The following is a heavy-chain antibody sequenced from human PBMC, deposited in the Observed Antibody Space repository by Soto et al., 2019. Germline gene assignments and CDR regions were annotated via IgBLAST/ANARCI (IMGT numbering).Heavy chain of an antibody. CDR3: VRSPGDFRYGLDV. J-gene: IGHJ6*02. D-gene: IGHD2-21*02. CDR1: GYSFTDYY. Sequence: QVQLVQSGAEVRKPGASVKVSCKASGYSFTDYYIHWVRQAPGQGIEWLGWINPNTGVTHFAQKFQGWVTMTRDTSISTAYMELNRLTSDDTAVYYCVRSPGDFRYGLDVWGQGTTVTVSS. V-gene: IGHV1-2*04. CDR2: INPNTGVT.